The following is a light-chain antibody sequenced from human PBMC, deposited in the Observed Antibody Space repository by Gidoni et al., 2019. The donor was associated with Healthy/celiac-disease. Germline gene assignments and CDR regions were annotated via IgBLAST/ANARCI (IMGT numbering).Light chain of an antibody. CDR2: EVS. V-gene: IGLV2-14*01. J-gene: IGLJ1*01. Sequence: QSALTQPASVAGSPGQSITMSCTGTRSDVGGYNYVSWYQQHPGKAPKLLIYEVSNRPSGVSNRFSGSKSGNTASLTISGLQAEDEADYYCSSYTSSTTPVFGTGTKVTVL. CDR1: RSDVGGYNY. CDR3: SSYTSSTTPV.